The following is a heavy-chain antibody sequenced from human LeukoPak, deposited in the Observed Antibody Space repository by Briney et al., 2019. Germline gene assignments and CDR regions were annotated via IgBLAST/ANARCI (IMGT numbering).Heavy chain of an antibody. V-gene: IGHV3-30*18. J-gene: IGHJ4*02. CDR1: GFTFSSYG. CDR3: AKDLVGAALDY. Sequence: PGGSLRLSCAASGFTFSSYGMHWVRQAPGKGLEGVAVISYDGSNKYYADSVKGRFTISRDNSKNTLYLQMNSLRAEDTAVYYCAKDLVGAALDYWGQGTLVTVSS. D-gene: IGHD1-26*01. CDR2: ISYDGSNK.